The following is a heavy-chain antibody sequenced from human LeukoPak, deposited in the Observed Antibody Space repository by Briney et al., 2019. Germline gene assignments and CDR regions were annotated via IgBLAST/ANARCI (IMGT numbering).Heavy chain of an antibody. CDR3: ARDSSYDPRQTPGNWFDP. CDR2: ISSSGSTI. CDR1: GFTFSSYE. Sequence: QAGGSLRLSCAASGFTFSSYEMNWVRQAPGKGLEWVSYISSSGSTIYYADSVKGRFTISRDNAKNSLYLQMNSLRAEDTAVYYCARDSSYDPRQTPGNWFDPWGQGTLVTVSS. D-gene: IGHD2/OR15-2a*01. V-gene: IGHV3-48*03. J-gene: IGHJ5*02.